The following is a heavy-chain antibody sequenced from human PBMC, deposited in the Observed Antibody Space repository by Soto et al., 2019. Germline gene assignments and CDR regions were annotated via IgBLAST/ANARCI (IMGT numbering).Heavy chain of an antibody. CDR3: ARGARLVVPAAYYDY. V-gene: IGHV1-3*01. D-gene: IGHD2-2*01. CDR2: INAGNGNT. Sequence: GASVKVSCKASGYTFTSYAMHWVRQAPGQRLEWMGWINAGNGNTKYSQKFQGRVTITRDTSASTAYMELSSLRSEDTAVYYCARGARLVVPAAYYDYGGQGTLVTVSS. CDR1: GYTFTSYA. J-gene: IGHJ4*02.